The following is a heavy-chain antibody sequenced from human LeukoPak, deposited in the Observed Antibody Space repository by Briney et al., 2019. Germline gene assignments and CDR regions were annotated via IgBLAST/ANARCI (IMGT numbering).Heavy chain of an antibody. Sequence: GESLQISCKGSGYSFTSYWIGWVRQMPGKGLQWMGIIYPGDSDTRYSPSFQGQVTISADKSISTASLQWSSLNASDTAMYYCARVQRLDYYYGMDVWGQGTTVTVSS. J-gene: IGHJ6*02. CDR2: IYPGDSDT. CDR3: ARVQRLDYYYGMDV. D-gene: IGHD6-19*01. V-gene: IGHV5-51*01. CDR1: GYSFTSYW.